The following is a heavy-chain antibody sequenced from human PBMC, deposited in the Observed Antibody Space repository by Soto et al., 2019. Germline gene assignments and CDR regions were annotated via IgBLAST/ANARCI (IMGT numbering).Heavy chain of an antibody. D-gene: IGHD3-10*01. Sequence: QMQLVQSGPEVKKPGTSVKVSCKASGFTFTSSSVQWVRQPRGQGLEWIGWIVVGTGDTKYAQKFQERVTFDRDISTTTAYMEVSSLTSDDTAVYYCAADRGYLWGQGTLVTVSS. J-gene: IGHJ5*02. CDR1: GFTFTSSS. V-gene: IGHV1-58*01. CDR2: IVVGTGDT. CDR3: AADRGYL.